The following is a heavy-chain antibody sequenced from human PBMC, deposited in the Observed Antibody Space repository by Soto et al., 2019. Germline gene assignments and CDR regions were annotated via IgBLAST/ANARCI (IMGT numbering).Heavy chain of an antibody. CDR1: GGSFSGYY. CDR3: ARRSGSYFFYFDY. D-gene: IGHD1-26*01. CDR2: INHSGST. V-gene: IGHV4-34*01. Sequence: SETLSLTCAVYGGSFSGYYWIWIRQPPRKGLEWIGEINHSGSTNYNPSLKSRVTISVDTSKNQFSLKLSSVTAADTAVYYCARRSGSYFFYFDYWGQGTLVTVSS. J-gene: IGHJ4*02.